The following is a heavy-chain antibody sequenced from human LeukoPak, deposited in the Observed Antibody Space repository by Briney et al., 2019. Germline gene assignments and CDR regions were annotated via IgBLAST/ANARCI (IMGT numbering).Heavy chain of an antibody. Sequence: SETLSLTCTVSGGSISSYYWSWIRQPPGKGLEWIGYIYYSGSTNYKPSLKSRVTISVETSKNQFSLKLRSVTAADTAVYYCARAWYYNDTSGYYQDAFDFWGQGTMVTVSS. CDR2: IYYSGST. D-gene: IGHD3-22*01. CDR3: ARAWYYNDTSGYYQDAFDF. V-gene: IGHV4-59*01. J-gene: IGHJ3*01. CDR1: GGSISSYY.